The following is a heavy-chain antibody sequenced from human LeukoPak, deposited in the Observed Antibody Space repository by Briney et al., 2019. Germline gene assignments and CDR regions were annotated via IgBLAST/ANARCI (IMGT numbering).Heavy chain of an antibody. CDR1: GGSISSYY. CDR2: IYYSGST. Sequence: PSETLSLTCTVSGGSISSYYWSWIRQPPGKGLEWIGYIYYSGSTNYNPSLKSRVTISVDTSKNQFSLKLSSVTAADTAVYYCARRSLCSSTSCAAYDAFDIWGQGTMVTVSS. CDR3: ARRSLCSSTSCAAYDAFDI. D-gene: IGHD2-2*01. J-gene: IGHJ3*02. V-gene: IGHV4-59*08.